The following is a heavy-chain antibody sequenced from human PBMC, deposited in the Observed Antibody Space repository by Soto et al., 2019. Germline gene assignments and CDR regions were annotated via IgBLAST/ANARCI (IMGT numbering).Heavy chain of an antibody. CDR3: ARRGYSYGYRFDP. Sequence: PSETLSLTCTVSGGSISSSSYYWGWIRQPPGKGLEWIGSIYYSGSTYYNPSLKSRVTISVDTSKNQFSLKLSSVTAADTAVYYCARRGYSYGYRFDPWGQGTLVTVSS. D-gene: IGHD5-18*01. CDR1: GGSISSSSYY. CDR2: IYYSGST. V-gene: IGHV4-39*01. J-gene: IGHJ5*02.